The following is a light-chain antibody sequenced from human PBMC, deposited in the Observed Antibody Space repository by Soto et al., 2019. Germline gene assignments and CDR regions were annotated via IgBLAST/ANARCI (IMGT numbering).Light chain of an antibody. CDR2: AAS. CDR3: QHSYITPRT. J-gene: IGKJ1*01. CDR1: QTISNY. V-gene: IGKV1-39*01. Sequence: DIQITQSPSSLSASVLERFTITCRASQTISNYLNWYQQKPGKAPNLLIYAASSLQSGVPSRFSGSGSGTDFTLTISSLQPEDFATYYCQHSYITPRTFGQGTKVDTK.